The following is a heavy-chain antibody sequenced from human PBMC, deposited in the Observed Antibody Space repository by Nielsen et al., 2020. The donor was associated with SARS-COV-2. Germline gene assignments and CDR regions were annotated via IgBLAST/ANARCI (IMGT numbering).Heavy chain of an antibody. CDR2: IIPILGIA. Sequence: SVKVSCKASGGTFSSYTISWVRQAPGQGLEWMGRIIPILGIANYAQKFQGRVTITADKSTSTAYMELSSLRSEDTAVYYCAREGAGSGWHEDYFDYWGQGTLVTVSS. V-gene: IGHV1-69*04. CDR1: GGTFSSYT. CDR3: AREGAGSGWHEDYFDY. D-gene: IGHD6-19*01. J-gene: IGHJ4*02.